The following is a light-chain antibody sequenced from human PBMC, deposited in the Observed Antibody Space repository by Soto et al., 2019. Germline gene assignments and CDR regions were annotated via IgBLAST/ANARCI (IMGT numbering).Light chain of an antibody. CDR1: SSNIGAGYD. CDR2: GNS. V-gene: IGLV1-40*01. Sequence: QSVLAQPPSVSGAPGQRVTISCTGSSSNIGAGYDVHWYQQLPGTAPKLLIYGNSNRPSGVPDRFSGSKAGTSASLTISGLQAEDEADYYCSSRTSSRTPFGVGTGSKVAAL. J-gene: IGLJ1*01. CDR3: SSRTSSRTPFG.